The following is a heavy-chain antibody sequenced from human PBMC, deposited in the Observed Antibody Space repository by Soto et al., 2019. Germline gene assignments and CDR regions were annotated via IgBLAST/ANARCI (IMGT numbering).Heavy chain of an antibody. J-gene: IGHJ4*02. D-gene: IGHD6-13*01. V-gene: IGHV3-23*01. Sequence: PGGSLRLSCAASGFTFSTYAMSWGRQAPGKGLEWASSMSSSGDSTYYADSVKGRFTISRDNSKNTLYLQMNSLRAEDTAVYYCTKTAGTPYYFDYWGQGTLVTVSS. CDR3: TKTAGTPYYFDY. CDR1: GFTFSTYA. CDR2: MSSSGDST.